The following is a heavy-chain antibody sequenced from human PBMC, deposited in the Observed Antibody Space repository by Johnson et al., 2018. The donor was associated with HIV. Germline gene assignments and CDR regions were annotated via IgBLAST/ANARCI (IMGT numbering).Heavy chain of an antibody. CDR3: AREGYYYDSSGLPDI. Sequence: QVQLMESGGGVVQPGRSLRLSCAASGFTFSSYDMHWVRQAPGKGLEWVAVISYDGTNKYYADSVKGRFTISRDNPKNTLYLQMNSLRAEDTSVYYCAREGYYYDSSGLPDIWGQGTMVTVSS. D-gene: IGHD3-22*01. J-gene: IGHJ3*02. CDR2: ISYDGTNK. CDR1: GFTFSSYD. V-gene: IGHV3-30-3*01.